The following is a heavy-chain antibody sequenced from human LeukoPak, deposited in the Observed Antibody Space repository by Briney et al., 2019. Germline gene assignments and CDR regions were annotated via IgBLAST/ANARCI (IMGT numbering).Heavy chain of an antibody. CDR2: IYYDGST. Sequence: SETLSLTCTVSGGSISDFYWSWIRQSPGKGLEWIGYIYYDGSTNFNPSLKSRVTMSLDTSKNQFSLRLSSVTAADTAVYYCANQRIAAAGTFDYWGQGTLVTVSS. CDR3: ANQRIAAAGTFDY. V-gene: IGHV4-59*08. CDR1: GGSISDFY. J-gene: IGHJ4*02. D-gene: IGHD6-13*01.